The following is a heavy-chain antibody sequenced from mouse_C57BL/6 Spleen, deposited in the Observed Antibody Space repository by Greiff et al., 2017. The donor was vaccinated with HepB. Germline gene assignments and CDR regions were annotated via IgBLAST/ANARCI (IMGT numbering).Heavy chain of an antibody. J-gene: IGHJ3*01. CDR1: GFTFSSYG. CDR3: ATLNWDGFAY. CDR2: ISSGGSYT. V-gene: IGHV5-6*01. Sequence: EVNVVESGGDLVKPGGSLKLSCAASGFTFSSYGMSWVRQTPDKRLEWVATISSGGSYTYYPDSVKGRFTISRDNAKNTLYLQMSSLKSEDTAMYYCATLNWDGFAYWGQGTLVTVSA. D-gene: IGHD4-1*01.